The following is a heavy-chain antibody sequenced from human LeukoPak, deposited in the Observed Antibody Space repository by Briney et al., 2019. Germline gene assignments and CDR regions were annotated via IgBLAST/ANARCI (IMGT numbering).Heavy chain of an antibody. J-gene: IGHJ4*02. D-gene: IGHD3-16*01. Sequence: GGSLRLSCAASGFTFSSYWMSWVRQAPGKGLEWVANIKQDGSEKYYVDSVKGRFTISRDNAKNSLYLQMNSPRAEDTAVYYCARALGGDYVGYWGQGTLVTVSS. CDR2: IKQDGSEK. CDR3: ARALGGDYVGY. V-gene: IGHV3-7*03. CDR1: GFTFSSYW.